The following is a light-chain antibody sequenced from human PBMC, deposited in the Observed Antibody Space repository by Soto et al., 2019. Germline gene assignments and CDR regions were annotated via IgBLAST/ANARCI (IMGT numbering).Light chain of an antibody. J-gene: IGLJ2*01. V-gene: IGLV2-14*01. CDR3: SSYTSSSTPHVV. CDR1: SSDVGGYNY. Sequence: QSALTQPASVSGSPGQSITISCTGTSSDVGGYNYVSWYQQHPGKAPKLMIYDVSNRPPGVSNRFSGSKSGNTASLTISGLQAEDEADYYCSSYTSSSTPHVVLGGGTKLTVL. CDR2: DVS.